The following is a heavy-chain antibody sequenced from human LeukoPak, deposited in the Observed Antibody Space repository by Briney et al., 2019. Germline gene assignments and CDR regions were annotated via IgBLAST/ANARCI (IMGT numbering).Heavy chain of an antibody. CDR1: GGSISSYY. V-gene: IGHV4-34*01. CDR2: INHSGST. CDR3: ARKLLQRFDY. D-gene: IGHD2/OR15-2a*01. J-gene: IGHJ4*02. Sequence: PSETLSLTCTVSGGSISSYYWSWIRQPPGKGLEWIGEINHSGSTNYNPSLKSRVTISVDTSKNQFSLKLSSVTAADTAVYYCARKLLQRFDYWGQGTLVTVSS.